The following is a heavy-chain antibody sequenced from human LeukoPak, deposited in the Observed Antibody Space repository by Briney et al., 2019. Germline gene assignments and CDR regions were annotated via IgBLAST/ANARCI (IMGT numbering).Heavy chain of an antibody. J-gene: IGHJ4*02. CDR3: TREVDGMSAY. D-gene: IGHD1-14*01. Sequence: GGSLRLSCTASGFNFGNYAMSWVRQAPGKGMEWLGFIRSKASGGAIEYDPSVDGRFTISRDDSKSIAYLQMTSLKTEDTATYFCTREVDGMSAYWGQGTLVTVSS. V-gene: IGHV3-49*04. CDR2: IRSKASGGAI. CDR1: GFNFGNYA.